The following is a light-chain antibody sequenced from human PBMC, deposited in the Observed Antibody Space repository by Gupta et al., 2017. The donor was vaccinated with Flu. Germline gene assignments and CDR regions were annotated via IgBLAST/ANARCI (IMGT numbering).Light chain of an antibody. CDR2: AAS. CDR3: QQYNNWPPVT. Sequence: EVVMTQSPATLSMSPGERATLSCRASQSVKSAVAWYQQRPGQSPRLLIYAASTRAPGIPARFSGSGSGTEFILTISGLQSEDFAVYYCQQYNNWPPVTFGQGTKVEIK. CDR1: QSVKSA. J-gene: IGKJ1*01. V-gene: IGKV3D-15*01.